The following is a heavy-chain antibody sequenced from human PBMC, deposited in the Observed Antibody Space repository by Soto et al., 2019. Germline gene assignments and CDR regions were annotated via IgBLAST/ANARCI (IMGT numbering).Heavy chain of an antibody. CDR1: GCTFSNAW. V-gene: IGHV3-15*01. CDR3: TPASSSWAYHYYFGMDV. Sequence: GWLGRSGSASGCTFSNAWMSWVRQAPGKGLEWVGRIKSKTDGGTTDYAAPVEGRFTISRDDSKNTLYLQMNSVRTEDTAVYSCTPASSSWAYHYYFGMDVWGQGTKVTVYS. J-gene: IGHJ6*02. D-gene: IGHD2-2*01. CDR2: IKSKTDGGTT.